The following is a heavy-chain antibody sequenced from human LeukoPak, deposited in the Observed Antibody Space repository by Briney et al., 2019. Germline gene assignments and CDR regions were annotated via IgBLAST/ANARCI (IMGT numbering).Heavy chain of an antibody. V-gene: IGHV4-39*01. CDR2: IYYSGST. D-gene: IGHD6-19*01. CDR1: GGSISSSSYY. Sequence: SETLSLTCTVSGGSISSSSYYWGWIRQPPGKGLEWIGSIYYSGSTYYNPSLKSRVTISVDTSKNQFSLKLSSVTAADTAVHYCARVRQAVAGGYFQHWGQGTLVTVSS. CDR3: ARVRQAVAGGYFQH. J-gene: IGHJ1*01.